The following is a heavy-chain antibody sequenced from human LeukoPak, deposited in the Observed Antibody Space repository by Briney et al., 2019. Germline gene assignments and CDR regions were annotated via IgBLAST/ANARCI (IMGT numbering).Heavy chain of an antibody. CDR2: IYHSGGT. D-gene: IGHD3-22*01. CDR1: GGSISSGGYS. CDR3: ARVAYYYDSSGYYNWFDP. V-gene: IGHV4-30-2*01. Sequence: SQTLSLTCAVSGGSISSGGYSWSWIRQPPGKGLEWIGYIYHSGGTYYNPSHKSRVTISVDRSKNQFSLKLSFVTAADTAVYYCARVAYYYDSSGYYNWFDPWGQGTLVTVSS. J-gene: IGHJ5*02.